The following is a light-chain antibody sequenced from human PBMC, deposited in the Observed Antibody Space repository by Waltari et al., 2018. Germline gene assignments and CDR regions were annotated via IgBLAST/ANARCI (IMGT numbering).Light chain of an antibody. J-gene: IGKJ1*01. CDR3: QQHGTLPAT. Sequence: EIVLPQSPGTASLSPGEGVTLSCRASQSVGSSSLAWYQQKPGQAPRLVIYRASRRATGIPDRFSGSGSGTDFSLTISRLEPEDFAVYYCQQHGTLPATFGQGTKVEIK. CDR1: QSVGSSS. CDR2: RAS. V-gene: IGKV3-20*01.